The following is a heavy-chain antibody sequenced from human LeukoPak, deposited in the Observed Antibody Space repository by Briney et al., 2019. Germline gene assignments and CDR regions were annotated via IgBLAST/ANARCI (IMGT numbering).Heavy chain of an antibody. D-gene: IGHD3-3*01. J-gene: IGHJ4*02. CDR2: IYYSGST. Sequence: PSETLSLTCTVSGGSISSSSYYWGWIRQPPGKGLEWIGSIYYSGSTYYNPSLKSRVTISVDTSKNQFSLKLSSVSAADTAVHYCASKRLRFLEWSHWGQGTLVTVSS. V-gene: IGHV4-39*01. CDR3: ASKRLRFLEWSH. CDR1: GGSISSSSYY.